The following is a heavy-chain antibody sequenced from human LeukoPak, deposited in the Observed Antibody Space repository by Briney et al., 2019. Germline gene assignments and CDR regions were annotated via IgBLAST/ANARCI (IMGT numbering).Heavy chain of an antibody. D-gene: IGHD6-13*01. CDR1: GGSISSGGYY. CDR3: ARAQWGGSSWGADLDY. Sequence: SQTLSLTCTVSGGSISSGGYYWSWIRQHPGKGLEWIGYIYYSGSTYYNPSLKSRVTISVDTSKNQFSLKLSSVTAADTAVYYCARAQWGGSSWGADLDYWGQGTLVTVSS. CDR2: IYYSGST. V-gene: IGHV4-31*03. J-gene: IGHJ4*02.